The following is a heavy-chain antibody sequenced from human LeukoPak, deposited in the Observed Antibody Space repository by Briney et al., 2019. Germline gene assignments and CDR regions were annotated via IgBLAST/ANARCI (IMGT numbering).Heavy chain of an antibody. CDR3: TTPYGSGSYLNAFEI. CDR1: GLTFTNAW. Sequence: TGGSLRLSCAASGLTFTNAWMSWVRRAPGKGLEWVGRIKSQTAGGTTDYAAPVKGRFTTSRDDSKNTVYLQMNSLKTEDTAVYYCTTPYGSGSYLNAFEIWGQGTMVTVSS. CDR2: IKSQTAGGTT. D-gene: IGHD3-10*01. V-gene: IGHV3-15*01. J-gene: IGHJ3*02.